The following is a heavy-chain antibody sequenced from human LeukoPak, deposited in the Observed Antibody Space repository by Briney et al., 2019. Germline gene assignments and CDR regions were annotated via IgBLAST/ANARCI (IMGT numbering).Heavy chain of an antibody. CDR2: ISYDGGNK. CDR3: AKDFGVVANYYFDY. Sequence: PGGSLRLSCAASGFTFSSYGMHWVRQAPGKGLEWVAVISYDGGNKYYADSVKGRFTISRDNSKNTLYPQMNSLRAEDTAVYYCAKDFGVVANYYFDYWGQGTLVTVPS. CDR1: GFTFSSYG. V-gene: IGHV3-30*18. D-gene: IGHD3-3*01. J-gene: IGHJ4*02.